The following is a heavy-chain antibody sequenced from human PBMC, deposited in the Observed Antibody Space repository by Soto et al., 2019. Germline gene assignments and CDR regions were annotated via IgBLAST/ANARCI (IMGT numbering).Heavy chain of an antibody. CDR2: IYYSGST. CDR3: ATGIWARYHFDS. V-gene: IGHV4-31*03. J-gene: IGHJ4*02. CDR1: GGSISSGGYY. Sequence: PSETLSLTCTVSGGSISSGGYYWSWIRQHPGKGLEWIGYIYYSGSTYYNPSLKSRVTISVDTSKNQFSLTLSSVTAADSAIYSCATGIWARYHFDSWGQGALVTVSS. D-gene: IGHD3-16*01.